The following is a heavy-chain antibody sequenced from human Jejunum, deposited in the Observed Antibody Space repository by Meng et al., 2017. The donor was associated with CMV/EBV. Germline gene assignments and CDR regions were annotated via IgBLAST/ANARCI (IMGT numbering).Heavy chain of an antibody. J-gene: IGHJ5*01. V-gene: IGHV3-21*01. Sequence: TFSTDTMTWVRKAPGKGLEWVSSISSRSSYIYYADSVKGRFTISRDNTKNSLYLQMNSLRVEDTAVYYCTRREAAAIFGGDWFDSWGQGTRVTVSS. CDR2: ISSRSSYI. CDR3: TRREAAAIFGGDWFDS. D-gene: IGHD2-2*02. CDR1: TFSTDT.